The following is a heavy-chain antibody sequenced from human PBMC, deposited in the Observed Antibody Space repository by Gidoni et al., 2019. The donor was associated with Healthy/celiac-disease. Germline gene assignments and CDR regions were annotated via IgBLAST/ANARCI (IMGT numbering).Heavy chain of an antibody. J-gene: IGHJ2*01. CDR2: INHSGST. CDR3: ARGISPLGAIFDL. V-gene: IGHV4-34*01. Sequence: QVQLQQWGAGLLKPSETLSLTCAVYGGSFSGYYWSWIRQPPGKGLGWIGEINHSGSTNYNPPLKSRVTISVDTSKNQFSLKLSSVTAADTAVYYCARGISPLGAIFDLWGRGTLVTVSS. D-gene: IGHD3-10*01. CDR1: GGSFSGYY.